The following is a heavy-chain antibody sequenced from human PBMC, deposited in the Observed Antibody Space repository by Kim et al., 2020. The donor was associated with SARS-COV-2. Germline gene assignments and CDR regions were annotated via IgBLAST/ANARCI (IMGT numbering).Heavy chain of an antibody. CDR1: GCSISSYY. D-gene: IGHD7-27*01. J-gene: IGHJ4*02. CDR3: SGDHRYVGY. CDR2: IYYSGST. Sequence: SETLSLTCTVSGCSISSYYWSWIRQPPGKGLEWIWYIYYSGSTNYNPSLMSRVTTIVDTSKNQSLRMLISVIAADTAVDYCSGDHRYVGYWGQGTLDTVS. V-gene: IGHV4-59*01.